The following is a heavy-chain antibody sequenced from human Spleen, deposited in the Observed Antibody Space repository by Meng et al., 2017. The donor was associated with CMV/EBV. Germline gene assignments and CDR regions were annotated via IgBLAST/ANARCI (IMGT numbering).Heavy chain of an antibody. Sequence: ASVKVSCKSSGYAFTGYYMHWVRQAPGQGLEWMGWINPNSGGTKYVQKFQGRVTMTRDTSISTAYMELRRLRSDDTAVYYCARVDSSGYFGFDIWGQGTMVT. CDR2: INPNSGGT. CDR1: GYAFTGYY. D-gene: IGHD3-22*01. V-gene: IGHV1-2*02. J-gene: IGHJ3*02. CDR3: ARVDSSGYFGFDI.